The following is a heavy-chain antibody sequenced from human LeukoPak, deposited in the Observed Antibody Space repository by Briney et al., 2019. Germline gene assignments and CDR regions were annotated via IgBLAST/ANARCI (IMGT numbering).Heavy chain of an antibody. CDR2: IYNSGST. D-gene: IGHD4-17*01. J-gene: IGHJ5*02. CDR1: GDSISIYY. Sequence: SETLSLTCSVSGDSISIYYWSWIRQPPGKGLEWIGYIYNSGSTNYNPSLKSRVTISVDTSKNQFSLKLTSVTAADTAVYYCARGKGTVTTSLDPWGQGTLVTVSS. V-gene: IGHV4-59*01. CDR3: ARGKGTVTTSLDP.